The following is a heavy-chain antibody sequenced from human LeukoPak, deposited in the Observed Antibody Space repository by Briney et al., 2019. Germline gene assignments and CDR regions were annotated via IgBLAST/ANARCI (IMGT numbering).Heavy chain of an antibody. J-gene: IGHJ4*02. V-gene: IGHV3-64D*06. Sequence: GGSLRLSCSASGFTFSSYAMHWVRQAPGKGLEYVSAISSNGGSTYYADPVKGRFTISRDNSKNTLYLQMSSLRAEDTAVYYCVKDGDPIGGGYSSSWHDNGFDYWGQGTLVTVSS. D-gene: IGHD6-13*01. CDR2: ISSNGGST. CDR1: GFTFSSYA. CDR3: VKDGDPIGGGYSSSWHDNGFDY.